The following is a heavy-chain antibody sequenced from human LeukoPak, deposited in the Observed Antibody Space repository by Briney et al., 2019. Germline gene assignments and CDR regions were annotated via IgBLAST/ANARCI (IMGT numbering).Heavy chain of an antibody. CDR3: ARLSNYDILTGNSWFDS. J-gene: IGHJ5*01. CDR2: IYYSGST. V-gene: IGHV4-59*08. D-gene: IGHD3-9*01. Sequence: SETLSLTCTVSGGSISSYYWTWIRQPSGKALEWLGYIYYSGSTNYNPSLKSRATISVDRSKTQFFLKLRSVAAADTAVYYCARLSNYDILTGNSWFDSWGQGTLVTVSS. CDR1: GGSISSYY.